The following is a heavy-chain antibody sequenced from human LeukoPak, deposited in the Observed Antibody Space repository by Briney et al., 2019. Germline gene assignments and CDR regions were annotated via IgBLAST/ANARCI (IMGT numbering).Heavy chain of an antibody. CDR2: IYYSGST. V-gene: IGHV4-59*01. J-gene: IGHJ4*02. CDR3: AREGYSVAIVGEYYFDY. Sequence: PSETLSLTCTVSGGSISSYYWSWIRQPPGKGLEWIGYIYYSGSTNYNPSLKSRVTISVDTSKNQFSLKLSSVTAADTAVYYCAREGYSVAIVGEYYFDYWGQGTLVTVSS. CDR1: GGSISSYY. D-gene: IGHD2-15*01.